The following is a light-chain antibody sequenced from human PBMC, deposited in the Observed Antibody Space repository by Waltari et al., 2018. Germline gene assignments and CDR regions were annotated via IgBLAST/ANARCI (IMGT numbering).Light chain of an antibody. CDR1: SSDVGSYNL. Sequence: QSALTQPASVSGSPGQSITISCTGTSSDVGSYNLVSWYQQHPGKAPKLMIYEGSKRPSGVSNRISGSKSGNTASLTISGLQAEDEADYYCCSYAGSSTYVCGTGTKVTVL. CDR2: EGS. V-gene: IGLV2-23*01. J-gene: IGLJ1*01. CDR3: CSYAGSSTYV.